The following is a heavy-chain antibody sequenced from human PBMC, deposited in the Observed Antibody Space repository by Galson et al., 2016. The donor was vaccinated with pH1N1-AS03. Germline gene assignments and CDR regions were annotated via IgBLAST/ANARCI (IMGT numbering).Heavy chain of an antibody. CDR1: GDSISTSNW. CDR2: VSHAGRT. D-gene: IGHD5-18*01. Sequence: SETLSLTCAVSGDSISTSNWWSWVRQPPGKGLEWIGEVSHAGRTNYSPSLKSRVTISLDKSKNQFSLQLTSATAADTAVYYCARDVLPYSLGLDVWGQGTTVTVSS. V-gene: IGHV4-4*02. J-gene: IGHJ6*02. CDR3: ARDVLPYSLGLDV.